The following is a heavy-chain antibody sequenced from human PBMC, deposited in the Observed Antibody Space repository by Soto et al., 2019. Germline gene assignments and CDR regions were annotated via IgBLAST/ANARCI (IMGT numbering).Heavy chain of an antibody. CDR2: ISDGGTTI. CDR3: VKEYCTGGTCFDAFDL. V-gene: IGHV3-48*03. D-gene: IGHD2-8*02. J-gene: IGHJ3*01. CDR1: GFIFSDYE. Sequence: EAELVESGGGLVQPGGSLTLSCAASGFIFSDYEVDWGRQAPGRGPEWISYISDGGTTIYYAASVKGRFTISRDDAKKSLYLHMNNLRVDDTAIYFCVKEYCTGGTCFDAFDLWGQGTVVTVSS.